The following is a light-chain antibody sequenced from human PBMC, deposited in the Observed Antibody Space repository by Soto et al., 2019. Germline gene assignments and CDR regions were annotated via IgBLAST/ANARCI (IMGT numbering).Light chain of an antibody. J-gene: IGKJ4*01. V-gene: IGKV3-15*01. CDR1: QSVSSN. CDR3: QQYDNWPLT. Sequence: EIVMTQSPDTLSVSPGERATLSCRASQSVSSNLAWYQQKSGPTPRLLIYGASTRATDIPARFSGSGSGTEFTLTISSLQSEDFAVYYCQQYDNWPLTFGGGTKVEIK. CDR2: GAS.